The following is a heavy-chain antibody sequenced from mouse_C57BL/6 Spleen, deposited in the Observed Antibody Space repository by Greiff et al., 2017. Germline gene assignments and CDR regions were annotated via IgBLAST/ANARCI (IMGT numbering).Heavy chain of an antibody. CDR2: FYPGSGSI. Sequence: VQLQQSGAELVKPGASVKLSCKASGYTFTEYTIHWVKQRSGQGLEWIGWFYPGSGSIKYNEKFKDKATLTADKSSSTVYLELSRLTSEDSAVYVCARHEDGTTVVADYYAMDYWGQGTSVTVSS. V-gene: IGHV1-62-2*01. CDR3: ARHEDGTTVVADYYAMDY. D-gene: IGHD1-1*01. CDR1: GYTFTEYT. J-gene: IGHJ4*01.